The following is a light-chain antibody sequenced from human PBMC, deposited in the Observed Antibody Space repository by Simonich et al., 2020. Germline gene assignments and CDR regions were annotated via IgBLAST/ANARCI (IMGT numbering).Light chain of an antibody. CDR2: KAS. Sequence: DIQMTQSPSTLSASVGDRVTITCRASQSINSWLAWYQQKPGKAPKLLIYKASSLESGVPSRFSGSGSGTEFTLTISSLQPDDFATYYCQQYNSYLEGFGPGTKVDIK. CDR1: QSINSW. CDR3: QQYNSYLEG. V-gene: IGKV1-5*03. J-gene: IGKJ3*01.